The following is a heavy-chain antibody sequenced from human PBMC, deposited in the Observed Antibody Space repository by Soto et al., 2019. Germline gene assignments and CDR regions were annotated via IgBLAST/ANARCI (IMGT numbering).Heavy chain of an antibody. CDR1: GGTFSSYT. D-gene: IGHD3-10*01. CDR2: IIPILGIA. V-gene: IGHV1-69*02. J-gene: IGHJ5*02. CDR3: PGEGGGVRGVEDYNWFDP. Sequence: QVQLVQSGAEVKKPGSSVKVSCKASGGTFSSYTISWVRQAPGQGLEWMGRIIPILGIANYAQKFQGRVTLTADKSPRTADVEGGSLRPGDTAVYFGPGEGGGVRGVEDYNWFDPWGQGTLVTVSS.